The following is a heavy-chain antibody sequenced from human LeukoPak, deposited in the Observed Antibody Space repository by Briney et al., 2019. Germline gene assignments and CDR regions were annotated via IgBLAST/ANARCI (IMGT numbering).Heavy chain of an antibody. Sequence: GGSLRLSCAASGFTFSSSAMSWVRQAPGKGLEWVSAISGSGGSTYYADSVKGRFTISRDNSKNTLYLQMNSLRAEDTAVYYCAKGGTLGYCSSTSCQFDYWGQGTLVTVSS. V-gene: IGHV3-23*01. D-gene: IGHD2-2*01. J-gene: IGHJ4*02. CDR2: ISGSGGST. CDR3: AKGGTLGYCSSTSCQFDY. CDR1: GFTFSSSA.